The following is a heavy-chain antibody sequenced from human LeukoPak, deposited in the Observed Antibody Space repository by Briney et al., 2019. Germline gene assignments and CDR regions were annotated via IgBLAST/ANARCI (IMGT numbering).Heavy chain of an antibody. CDR1: GGSFSGYY. CDR2: INHSGST. Sequence: PSETLSLTCAVYGGSFSGYYWSWIRQPPGKGLEWIGEINHSGSTNYNPSLKSRVTISVDTSKNQFSLKLSSVTAADTAVYYCARWDFWSGYYYFDHWGQGTLVTVSS. V-gene: IGHV4-34*01. D-gene: IGHD3-3*01. CDR3: ARWDFWSGYYYFDH. J-gene: IGHJ4*02.